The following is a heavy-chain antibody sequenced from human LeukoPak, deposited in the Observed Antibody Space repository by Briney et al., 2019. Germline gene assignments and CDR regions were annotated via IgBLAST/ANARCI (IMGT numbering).Heavy chain of an antibody. Sequence: SETLSLTCTVSGGSISSSSDYWGWIRQPPGKGLEWIGSIYYSGSTYYNPSLKSRVTISVDTSKNQFSLKLSSVTAADTAVYYCARHISGIAAPFDYWGQGTLVTVSS. CDR2: IYYSGST. D-gene: IGHD6-13*01. J-gene: IGHJ4*02. V-gene: IGHV4-39*01. CDR1: GGSISSSSDY. CDR3: ARHISGIAAPFDY.